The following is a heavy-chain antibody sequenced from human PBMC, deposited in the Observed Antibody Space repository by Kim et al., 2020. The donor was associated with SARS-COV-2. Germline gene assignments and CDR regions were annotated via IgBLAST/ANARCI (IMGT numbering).Heavy chain of an antibody. CDR1: GFTVNNFA. D-gene: IGHD6-19*01. Sequence: GGSLRLSCGASGFTVNNFAMSWVRQAPGKGLEWVSTDPGGGGRTFYADSVKGRFTISRDNSKNTVFLQMNSVRAEDTAVYYCAKAQPLSIGWYFFEDWGQGTLVTVSS. J-gene: IGHJ4*02. V-gene: IGHV3-23*01. CDR3: AKAQPLSIGWYFFED. CDR2: DPGGGGRT.